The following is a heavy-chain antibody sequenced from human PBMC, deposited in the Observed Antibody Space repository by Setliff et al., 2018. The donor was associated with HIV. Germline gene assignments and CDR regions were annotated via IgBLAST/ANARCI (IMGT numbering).Heavy chain of an antibody. CDR2: INTNSGYT. Sequence: ASVKVSCKASGGTFSSYAISWVRQAPGQGLEWMGWINTNSGYTNYAQNVQGRVTVTMDTSTSTAYMELRSLKSDDTAVCYCARGKTWLRFLDYWGQGTLVTVSS. D-gene: IGHD5-12*01. CDR1: GGTFSSYA. J-gene: IGHJ4*02. V-gene: IGHV1-18*01. CDR3: ARGKTWLRFLDY.